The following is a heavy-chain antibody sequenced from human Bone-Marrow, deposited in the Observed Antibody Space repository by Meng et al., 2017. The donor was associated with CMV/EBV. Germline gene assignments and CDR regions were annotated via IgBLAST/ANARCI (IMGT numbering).Heavy chain of an antibody. Sequence: GGSLRLSCAASGFTFSSYSMNWVRRAPGKGLEWVSSISSSSSYIYYADSVKGRFTISRDNAKNSLYLQMNSLRAEDTAVYYCARAGISGSFWFDPWGQGTLVTVSS. J-gene: IGHJ5*02. D-gene: IGHD1-26*01. CDR1: GFTFSSYS. V-gene: IGHV3-21*01. CDR3: ARAGISGSFWFDP. CDR2: ISSSSSYI.